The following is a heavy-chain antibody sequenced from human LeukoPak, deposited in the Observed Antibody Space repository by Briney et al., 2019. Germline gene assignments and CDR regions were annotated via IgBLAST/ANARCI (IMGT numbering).Heavy chain of an antibody. Sequence: PSETLSLTCAVYGGSFSGYYWSWIRQPPGKGLEWIGEINHSGSTNYNPSLKSRVAISVDTSKNQFSLKLSSVTAADTAVYYCARAPSYYYDSSGYYGGGYYYYYYMDVWGKGTTVTISS. CDR1: GGSFSGYY. CDR3: ARAPSYYYDSSGYYGGGYYYYYYMDV. J-gene: IGHJ6*03. V-gene: IGHV4-34*01. CDR2: INHSGST. D-gene: IGHD3-22*01.